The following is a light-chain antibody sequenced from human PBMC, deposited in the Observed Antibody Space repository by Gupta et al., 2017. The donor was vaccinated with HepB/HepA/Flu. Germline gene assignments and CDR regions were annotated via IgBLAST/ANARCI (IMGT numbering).Light chain of an antibody. V-gene: IGKV1D-16*01. CDR2: AAS. Sequence: DIQLTQSPSSLSASVGDRVTITCRASQGISSWLAWYQQKPEKAPKALIYAASNLQSGVPSRFSGSGSGTDFTLTISSLPPEDFATYYCQQYSSYPRTFGQGTKLEIK. CDR3: QQYSSYPRT. J-gene: IGKJ2*01. CDR1: QGISSW.